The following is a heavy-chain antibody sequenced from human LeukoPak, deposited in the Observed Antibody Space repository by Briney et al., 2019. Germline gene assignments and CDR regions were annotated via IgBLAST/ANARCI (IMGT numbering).Heavy chain of an antibody. J-gene: IGHJ6*02. D-gene: IGHD6-13*01. V-gene: IGHV4-59*01. Sequence: PSETLSLTCTVSGGSISSYYWSWIRQPPGKGLEWIGYIYYSGSTNYNPSLKSRVTISVDTSKNQFSLKLSSVTAADTAVYYCARDVAAARGVYYYYGMDVWGQGTTVTVSS. CDR2: IYYSGST. CDR1: GGSISSYY. CDR3: ARDVAAARGVYYYYGMDV.